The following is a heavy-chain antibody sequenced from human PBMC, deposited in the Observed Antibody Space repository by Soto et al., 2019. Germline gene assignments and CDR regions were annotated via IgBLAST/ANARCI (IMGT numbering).Heavy chain of an antibody. Sequence: SETLSLTCTVSGGSISSGGYYWSWIRQHPGKGLEWIGYIYYSGSTYYNPSLKSRVTISVDTSRNQFSLKLSSVTAADTAVYYCARVSRIRWFDPWGRGTLVTVSS. V-gene: IGHV4-31*03. CDR3: ARVSRIRWFDP. J-gene: IGHJ5*02. CDR1: GGSISSGGYY. CDR2: IYYSGST.